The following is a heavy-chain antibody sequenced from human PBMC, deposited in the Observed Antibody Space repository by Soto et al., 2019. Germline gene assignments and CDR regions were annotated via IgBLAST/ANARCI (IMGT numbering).Heavy chain of an antibody. Sequence: ASVKVSCKASGYTFTSYDINWVRQATGQGLEWMGWMNPNSGNTGYAQKFQGRVTMTRNTSISTAYMELSSLRSEDTAVYYCARDSDITIFGVVNYYYGMDVWGQGTTVTVSS. CDR2: MNPNSGNT. CDR1: GYTFTSYD. D-gene: IGHD3-3*01. CDR3: ARDSDITIFGVVNYYYGMDV. J-gene: IGHJ6*02. V-gene: IGHV1-8*01.